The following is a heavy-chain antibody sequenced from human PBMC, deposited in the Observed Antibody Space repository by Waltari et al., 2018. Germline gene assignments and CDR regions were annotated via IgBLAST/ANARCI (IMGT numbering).Heavy chain of an antibody. CDR3: ARESRAARIDS. J-gene: IGHJ4*02. V-gene: IGHV4-4*07. CDR2: LYRSGTT. CDR1: GASASNVY. D-gene: IGHD6-13*01. Sequence: QVQMQESGPGLVKPAATLSLPCIVSGASASNVYWSWIRQPAGQGLEWIGRLYRSGTTNYSPSRRSRVTLSLDTSKNQFSLNLTSVIAADTAVYYCARESRAARIDSWGQGILVTVAS.